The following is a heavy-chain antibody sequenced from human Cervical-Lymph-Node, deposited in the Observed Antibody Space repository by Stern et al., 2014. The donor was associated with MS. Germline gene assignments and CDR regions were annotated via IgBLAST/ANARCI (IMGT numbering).Heavy chain of an antibody. V-gene: IGHV1-69*01. D-gene: IGHD4-17*01. CDR1: GGTFSSYA. CDR3: AVTTVTPTDYYGMDV. CDR2: IIPIFGTA. Sequence: VHLVESGAEVKKPGSSVKVSCKASGGTFSSYAISWVRQAPGQGLEWMGGIIPIFGTANYAQKFQGRVTITADESTSTAYMDLSSLRSEDTAVYYCAVTTVTPTDYYGMDVWGQGTTVTVSS. J-gene: IGHJ6*02.